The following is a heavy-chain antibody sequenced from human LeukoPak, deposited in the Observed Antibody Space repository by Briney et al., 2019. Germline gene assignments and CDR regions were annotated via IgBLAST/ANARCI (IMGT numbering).Heavy chain of an antibody. J-gene: IGHJ5*02. CDR1: GFTFSSSG. D-gene: IGHD4-17*01. V-gene: IGHV3-23*01. Sequence: GGSLRLSCAASGFTFSSSGMSWVRQAPGKGLEWVSTISYSGGSTYYADSVKGRFTISRDNSRNTLYLQMHSLRAEDTAVYYCAKDSTFGDFPSWGQGTLVTVSS. CDR3: AKDSTFGDFPS. CDR2: ISYSGGST.